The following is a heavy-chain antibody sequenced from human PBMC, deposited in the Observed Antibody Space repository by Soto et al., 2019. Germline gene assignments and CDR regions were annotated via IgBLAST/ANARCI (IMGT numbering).Heavy chain of an antibody. D-gene: IGHD6-13*01. CDR3: AKDQGSSWSEIDY. CDR2: ISGSGGST. CDR1: GFTFSNYA. J-gene: IGHJ4*02. V-gene: IGHV3-23*01. Sequence: EVQLLESGGGLVQPGGSLRLSCAASGFTFSNYAVTWVRQAPGKGLEWVSTISGSGGSTYYADSVKGRFTISRDNSKNTLYLQMNSMGAVDTGVYYCAKDQGSSWSEIDYWGQGTLVTVSS.